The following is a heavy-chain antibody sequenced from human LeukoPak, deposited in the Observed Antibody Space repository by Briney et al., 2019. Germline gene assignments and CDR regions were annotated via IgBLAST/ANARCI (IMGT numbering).Heavy chain of an antibody. D-gene: IGHD1-26*01. CDR2: ISYDGSNK. CDR1: GFTFSSYA. CDR3: AAGPSGSQGDY. Sequence: RPGGSLRLSCAASGFTFSSYAMHWVRQAPGKGLEWVAVISYDGSNKYYADSVEGRFTISRDNSKNTLYLQMNRLRAEDTAVYYCAAGPSGSQGDYSGQGTLVTVSS. V-gene: IGHV3-30-3*01. J-gene: IGHJ4*02.